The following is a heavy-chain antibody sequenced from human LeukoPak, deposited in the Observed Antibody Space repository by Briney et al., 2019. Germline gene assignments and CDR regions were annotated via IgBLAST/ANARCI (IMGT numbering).Heavy chain of an antibody. CDR3: ARGYYDSNAQLFDY. CDR1: GFTFSSYW. Sequence: GGSLSLSCAASGFTFSSYWMSWVRQAPGKGLEWVANIKHDASAKYYMESLKSRFTISRDNAKDSLYLQMNSLRAEDTAVYYCARGYYDSNAQLFDYWGQGTLVTVFS. CDR2: IKHDASAK. V-gene: IGHV3-7*01. D-gene: IGHD3-22*01. J-gene: IGHJ4*02.